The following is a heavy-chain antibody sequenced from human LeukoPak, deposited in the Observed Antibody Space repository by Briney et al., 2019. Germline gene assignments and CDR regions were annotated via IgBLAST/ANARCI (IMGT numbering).Heavy chain of an antibody. D-gene: IGHD3-22*01. CDR3: ARGEGYYYDSSGRFDY. V-gene: IGHV4-61*02. CDR1: GGSISSGSYY. Sequence: SETLSLTCTVSGGSISSGSYYWSWIRQPAGKGLEWIGRIYTSGSTNYNPSLKSRVTISVDTSKNQFSLKLSSVTAADTAVYYCARGEGYYYDSSGRFDYWGQGTLVTVST. CDR2: IYTSGST. J-gene: IGHJ4*02.